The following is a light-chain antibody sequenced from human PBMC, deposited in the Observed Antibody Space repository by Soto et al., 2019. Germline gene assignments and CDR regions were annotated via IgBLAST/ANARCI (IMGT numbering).Light chain of an antibody. V-gene: IGLV1-47*01. CDR3: AAWDDTVRSYV. CDR1: NSNIGNNY. J-gene: IGLJ1*01. Sequence: QSVLTQPSSVSGTPGQGVTISCSGSNSNIGNNYVYWFQQLPGTAPKVLTNRNDQRPSGVPDRFSGSKSGTSASLAISGLRSEDEADYYCAAWDDTVRSYVFGTGTKVTVL. CDR2: RND.